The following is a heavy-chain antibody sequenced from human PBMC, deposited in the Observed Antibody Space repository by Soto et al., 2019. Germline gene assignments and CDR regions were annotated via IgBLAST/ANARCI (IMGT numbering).Heavy chain of an antibody. CDR3: ARGTAAPLYYYYYYYMDV. CDR2: IYYSGST. J-gene: IGHJ6*03. CDR1: GGSISSYY. D-gene: IGHD6-13*01. V-gene: IGHV4-59*01. Sequence: QVQLQESGPGLVKPSETLSLTCTVSGGSISSYYWSWIRQPPGKGLEWIGYIYYSGSTNYNPSLMKRLVTTADTTKNHLSPLMSSVVAADAAVYYYARGTAAPLYYYYYYYMDVWGKGTTVTVSS.